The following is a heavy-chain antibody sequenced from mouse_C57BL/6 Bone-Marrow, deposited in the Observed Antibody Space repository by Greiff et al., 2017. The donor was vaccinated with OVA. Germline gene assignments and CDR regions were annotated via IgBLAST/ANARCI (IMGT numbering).Heavy chain of an antibody. V-gene: IGHV5-9*01. CDR3: ARRGLRYRSYAMDY. D-gene: IGHD1-1*01. CDR1: GFTFSSYT. Sequence: EVQLVESGGGLVKPGGSLKLSCAASGFTFSSYTMSWVRQTPEKRLEWVATISGGGGNTYYPDSVKGRFTISRDNGKNTLYLQMSSLKSEDTALDDCARRGLRYRSYAMDYWGQGTSVTVSS. J-gene: IGHJ4*01. CDR2: ISGGGGNT.